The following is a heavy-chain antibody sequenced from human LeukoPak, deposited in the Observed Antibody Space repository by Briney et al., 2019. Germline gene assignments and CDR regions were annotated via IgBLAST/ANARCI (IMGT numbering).Heavy chain of an antibody. J-gene: IGHJ4*02. D-gene: IGHD3-3*01. CDR2: VYHSGST. V-gene: IGHV4-59*01. Sequence: SETLSLTCTVSGGSITNYYWSWIRQPPEEGLEWIGYVYHSGSTNYNPSHKRRVTVSVDMAKNQISLKMSSVTAADTAVFYCARSRVWSDYWGYFDYWSQGILVTVSS. CDR1: GGSITNYY. CDR3: ARSRVWSDYWGYFDY.